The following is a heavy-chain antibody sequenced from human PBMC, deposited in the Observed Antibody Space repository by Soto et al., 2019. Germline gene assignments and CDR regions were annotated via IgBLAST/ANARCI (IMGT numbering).Heavy chain of an antibody. D-gene: IGHD6-6*01. Sequence: ASVRVSCKASGYTFTGYYMHWVRQAPGQGLEWMGWINPNSGGTNYAQKFQGWVTMTRDTSISTAYMELSRLRSDDTAVYYCARDYSSSGGRYYGMDVWGQGTTVTAP. J-gene: IGHJ6*02. CDR1: GYTFTGYY. CDR3: ARDYSSSGGRYYGMDV. V-gene: IGHV1-2*04. CDR2: INPNSGGT.